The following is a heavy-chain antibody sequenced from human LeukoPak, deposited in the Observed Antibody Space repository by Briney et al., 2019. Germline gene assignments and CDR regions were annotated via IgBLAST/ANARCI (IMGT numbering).Heavy chain of an antibody. Sequence: ASVKVSCKASGYTFINYYLHWVRQAPGQGLEWVGVINPSGGSTGYAQRFQGRVTMTSDTSTSTVYMELSSLRSEDTAVYYCARGGAGTYYKRDGWFDPWGQGTVVTVSS. J-gene: IGHJ5*02. CDR2: INPSGGST. V-gene: IGHV1-46*01. CDR3: ARGGAGTYYKRDGWFDP. CDR1: GYTFINYY. D-gene: IGHD3-10*01.